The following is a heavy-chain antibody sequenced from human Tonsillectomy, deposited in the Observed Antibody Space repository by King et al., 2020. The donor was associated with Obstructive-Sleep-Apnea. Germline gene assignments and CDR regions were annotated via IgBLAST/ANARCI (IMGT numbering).Heavy chain of an antibody. Sequence: QLQESGPGLVKPSETLSLTCSVSGGSVSSGRYYWSWIRQPPGKGLEWIGNIYYSGSTNYNASLKSRVTISVDTSKNQFSLNLRSVTAADTAVYYCARDSAGYSSSWYGNWFDPWGQGTLVTVSS. CDR2: IYYSGST. CDR1: GGSVSSGRYY. D-gene: IGHD6-13*01. CDR3: ARDSAGYSSSWYGNWFDP. J-gene: IGHJ5*02. V-gene: IGHV4-61*01.